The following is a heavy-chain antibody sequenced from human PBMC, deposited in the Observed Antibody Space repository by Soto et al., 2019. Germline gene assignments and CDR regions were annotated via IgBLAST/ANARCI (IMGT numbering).Heavy chain of an antibody. CDR2: ISYDGSNK. D-gene: IGHD2-15*01. V-gene: IGHV3-30*18. Sequence: GGSLRLSCAASGFTFSSYGMHWVRQAPGKGLEWVAVISYDGSNKYYADSVKGRFTISRDNSKNTLYLQMNSLRAEDTAAYYCAKDHYLVVVVAATQSGYGMDVWGQGTTVTVSS. J-gene: IGHJ6*02. CDR1: GFTFSSYG. CDR3: AKDHYLVVVVAATQSGYGMDV.